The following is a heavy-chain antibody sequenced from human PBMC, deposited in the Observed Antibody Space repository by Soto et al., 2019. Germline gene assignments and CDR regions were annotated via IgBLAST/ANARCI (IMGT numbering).Heavy chain of an antibody. D-gene: IGHD6-6*01. CDR1: GDSVRRSGYF. Sequence: SETLSLTCAVSGDSVRRSGYFWSWIRQPPGKGLEWIGYIFHTGSTYYNLSLRGRATISVDRSKNQFSLKLSSVTAADTAVYYCARGAARRDPIDYWGQGTLVTVSS. CDR3: ARGAARRDPIDY. J-gene: IGHJ4*02. V-gene: IGHV4-30-2*01. CDR2: IFHTGST.